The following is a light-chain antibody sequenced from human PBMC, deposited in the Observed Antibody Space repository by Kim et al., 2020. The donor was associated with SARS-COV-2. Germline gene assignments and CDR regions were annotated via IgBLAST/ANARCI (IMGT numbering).Light chain of an antibody. V-gene: IGLV3-9*01. CDR1: NMGSKN. Sequence: GALGPRARITCGGNNMGSKNVHWYQQKPAQALVLVIYRDSNRPSGIPERFSGSNSGNTATLTISRAQAEDEADYYCQVWDSSTVVFGGGTQLTVL. CDR2: RDS. J-gene: IGLJ2*01. CDR3: QVWDSSTVV.